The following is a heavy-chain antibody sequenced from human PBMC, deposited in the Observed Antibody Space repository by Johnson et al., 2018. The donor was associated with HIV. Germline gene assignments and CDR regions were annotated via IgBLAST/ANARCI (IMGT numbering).Heavy chain of an antibody. J-gene: IGHJ3*02. Sequence: VQLVESGGGLVQPGGSLRLSCAASGFTVSSNYMSWVRQAPGKGPEWVANINHDVSAIHYVDSVKGRFTISRDNSKNKLYLHMNSLKTEDTAVYYCTTWWELLGPDDAFDIWGQGTMVTVSS. D-gene: IGHD1-26*01. CDR3: TTWWELLGPDDAFDI. V-gene: IGHV3-7*03. CDR2: INHDVSAI. CDR1: GFTVSSNY.